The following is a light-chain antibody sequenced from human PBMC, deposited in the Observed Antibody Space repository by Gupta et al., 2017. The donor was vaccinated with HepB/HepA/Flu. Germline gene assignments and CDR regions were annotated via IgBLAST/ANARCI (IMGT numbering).Light chain of an antibody. J-gene: IGKJ4*01. V-gene: IGKV3-11*01. CDR2: DAS. CDR3: QQRSNWRLT. CDR1: QSVSSY. Sequence: EIVLTQSPATHSLSQGERSTFSCRASQSVSSYLAWYQQKTGQAPRILIYDASNSATGLPARFSGSGSWTDFSLTISSLEPEEFAVYYCQQRSNWRLTFGGGTKVEIK.